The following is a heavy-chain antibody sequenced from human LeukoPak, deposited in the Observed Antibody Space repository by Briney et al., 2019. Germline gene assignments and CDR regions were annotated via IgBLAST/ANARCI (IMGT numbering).Heavy chain of an antibody. J-gene: IGHJ3*02. CDR1: GLTFNSSG. V-gene: IGHV3-21*01. CDR3: ARGSDEFDI. CDR2: ITPGSSYI. Sequence: KSGGSLRLSCTASGLTFNSSGMNWVRQAPGKGLEWVSSITPGSSYIYYADSMKGRFTVSRDNAKNSLYLHMNNLRAEDTAIYYCARGSDEFDIWGQGTMVTVSS.